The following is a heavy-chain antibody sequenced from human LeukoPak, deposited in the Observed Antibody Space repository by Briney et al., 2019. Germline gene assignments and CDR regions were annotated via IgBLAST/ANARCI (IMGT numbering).Heavy chain of an antibody. CDR1: GVSSSSYH. V-gene: IGHV4-59*01. J-gene: IGHJ4*02. CDR2: ICNSGST. D-gene: IGHD5-24*01. Sequence: SETLSLTCTVSGVSSSSYHWTWIRQPPGEGLEWIGHICNSGSTNYNPSLRGRVTISLDTSKNQVSLKLSSVTAADTAMYYCARKDGDGWGQGTLVTVSS. CDR3: ARKDGDG.